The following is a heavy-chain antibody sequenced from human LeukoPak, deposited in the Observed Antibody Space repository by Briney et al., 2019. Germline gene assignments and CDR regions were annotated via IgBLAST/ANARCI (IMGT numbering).Heavy chain of an antibody. V-gene: IGHV3-30*18. CDR1: GFTFSSYG. Sequence: GGSLRLSCAASGFTFSSYGMHWVRQAPGKGLEWVAVISYDGSNKYYADSVKGRFTISRDNSKNTLYLQMNSLRAEDTAVYYCAKDPKPYGSGSYSTSFDPWGQGTLVTVSS. CDR3: AKDPKPYGSGSYSTSFDP. CDR2: ISYDGSNK. D-gene: IGHD3-10*01. J-gene: IGHJ5*02.